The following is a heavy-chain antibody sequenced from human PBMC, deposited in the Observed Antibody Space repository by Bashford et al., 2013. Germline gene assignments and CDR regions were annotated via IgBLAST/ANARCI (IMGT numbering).Heavy chain of an antibody. V-gene: IGHV4-4*07. D-gene: IGHD1-26*01. CDR2: ISASGSA. CDR3: ARGEVGATNFDY. Sequence: SETLSLTCTVSGVPLSNFFWTWVRQPAAKRLEWIAHISASGSADYNPSLKSRLTMSIDTSKNQFSLKLNSVTAADTAVYHCARGEVGATNFDYWGQGTLVTVSS. J-gene: IGHJ4*01. CDR1: GVPLSNFF.